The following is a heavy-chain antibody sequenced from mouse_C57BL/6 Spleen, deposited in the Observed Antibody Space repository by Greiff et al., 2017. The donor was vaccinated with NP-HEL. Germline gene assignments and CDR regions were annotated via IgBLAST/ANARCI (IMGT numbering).Heavy chain of an antibody. J-gene: IGHJ3*01. CDR2: INPSNGGT. CDR3: ARGGPYYDYDAFAY. V-gene: IGHV1-53*01. Sequence: QVPLQQSGTELVKPGASVKLSCKASGYTFTSYWMHWVKQRPGQGLEWIGNINPSNGGTNYNEKFKSKATLTVDKSSSTAYMQLSSLTSEDSAVYYCARGGPYYDYDAFAYWGQGTLVTVSA. D-gene: IGHD2-4*01. CDR1: GYTFTSYW.